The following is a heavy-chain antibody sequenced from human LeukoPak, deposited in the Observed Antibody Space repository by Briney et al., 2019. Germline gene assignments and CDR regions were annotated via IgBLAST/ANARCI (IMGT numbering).Heavy chain of an antibody. V-gene: IGHV3-11*06. D-gene: IGHD6-19*01. J-gene: IGHJ6*04. CDR2: ISSSSSYT. CDR1: GYTFSAYY. Sequence: GGCLRLSCAEPGYTFSAYYMGWLRQARGEGLEWVSYISSSSSYTNYAHSVKGRFTISRDNAKNSLYLQMNSLRAEDTAVYYCARAGGGSGWYKRYYGMDVWGKGTTVTVSS. CDR3: ARAGGGSGWYKRYYGMDV.